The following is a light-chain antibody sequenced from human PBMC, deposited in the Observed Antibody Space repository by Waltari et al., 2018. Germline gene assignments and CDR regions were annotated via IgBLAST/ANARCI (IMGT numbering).Light chain of an antibody. J-gene: IGKJ1*01. CDR1: QSVSRF. CDR3: QKYDRLPAT. Sequence: EIVLPQSPGTPSFSPGERGTLSCRASQSVSRFLAWYQQKPGQAPRLLIYGASTRATGIPDRFSGSGSGTDFSLTISRLEPEDFAVYYCQKYDRLPATFGQGTKVEIK. V-gene: IGKV3-20*01. CDR2: GAS.